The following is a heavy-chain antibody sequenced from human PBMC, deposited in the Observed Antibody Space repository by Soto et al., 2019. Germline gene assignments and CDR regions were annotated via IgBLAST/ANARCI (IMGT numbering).Heavy chain of an antibody. CDR1: GFTFSSYG. CDR3: ASGGDSSSWYKRGGMDV. D-gene: IGHD6-13*01. CDR2: IWYDGSNK. Sequence: GGSLRLSCAASGFTFSSYGMHWVRQAPGKGLEWVAIIWYDGSNKYYADSVKGRFTISRDNSKNTLYLQMNSLRAEDTAVYYCASGGDSSSWYKRGGMDVWGQGTTVTVSS. V-gene: IGHV3-33*01. J-gene: IGHJ6*02.